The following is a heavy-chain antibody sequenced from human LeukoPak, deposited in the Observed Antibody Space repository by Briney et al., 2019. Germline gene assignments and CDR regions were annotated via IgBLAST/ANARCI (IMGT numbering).Heavy chain of an antibody. Sequence: PGRSLRLSCAASGFTFSSYGMHWVRQAPGKGLEWVSSISSSSSYIYYADSVKGRFTISRDNAKNSLYLQMNSLRAEDTAVYYCARDALAAGYRLEWYYFDYWGQGTLVTVSS. CDR2: ISSSSSYI. CDR1: GFTFSSYG. D-gene: IGHD2-2*01. V-gene: IGHV3-21*01. J-gene: IGHJ4*02. CDR3: ARDALAAGYRLEWYYFDY.